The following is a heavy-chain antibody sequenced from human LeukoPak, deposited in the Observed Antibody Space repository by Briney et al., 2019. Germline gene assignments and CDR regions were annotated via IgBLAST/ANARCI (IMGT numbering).Heavy chain of an antibody. Sequence: ASVKVSCKASGYKFTSYHMHWVRQAPGKGLEWMGIINPSGGTTSYAQKFQGRVTMTRDTSTSTVYMELSSLRSEDTAVYHCARALGYCSGGICSQGFWGQGTLVTVSS. CDR2: INPSGGTT. D-gene: IGHD2-15*01. CDR1: GYKFTSYH. J-gene: IGHJ4*02. V-gene: IGHV1-46*01. CDR3: ARALGYCSGGICSQGF.